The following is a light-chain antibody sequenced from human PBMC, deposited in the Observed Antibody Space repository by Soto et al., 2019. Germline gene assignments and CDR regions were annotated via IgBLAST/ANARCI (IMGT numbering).Light chain of an antibody. CDR1: QDISSH. Sequence: DIQLTQSPSFLSASVGDRVTITCRASQDISSHLAWYQQKPGKAPKRLIYAASTLQSGVPSGFGGSGSGTEFTLTITSLQPEDFATYYCQQVKTYPLTFGGGTKVEIK. J-gene: IGKJ4*01. CDR3: QQVKTYPLT. V-gene: IGKV1-9*01. CDR2: AAS.